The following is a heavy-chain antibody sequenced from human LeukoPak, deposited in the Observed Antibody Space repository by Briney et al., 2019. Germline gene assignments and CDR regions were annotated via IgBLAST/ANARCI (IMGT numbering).Heavy chain of an antibody. J-gene: IGHJ5*02. V-gene: IGHV4-59*01. CDR3: AKETVVVPADDWFGP. CDR1: GGSINGGY. CDR2: IHYSGRT. Sequence: PSETLSLTCSVSGGSINGGYWSWIRQTPGKGLEWIGYIHYSGRTSYNPSLKSRVTISVDTSKNQFSLRLASVTAADTAVYYCAKETVVVPADDWFGPWGQGTLVTVSS. D-gene: IGHD2-21*01.